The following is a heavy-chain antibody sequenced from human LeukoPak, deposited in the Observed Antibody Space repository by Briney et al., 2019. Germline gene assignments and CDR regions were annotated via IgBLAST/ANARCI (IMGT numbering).Heavy chain of an antibody. D-gene: IGHD3-22*01. J-gene: IGHJ5*02. CDR2: ISGSGGST. CDR1: GFTFSSYA. V-gene: IGHV3-23*01. Sequence: GGSLRLSCAASGFTFSSYAMSWVRQAPGKGLEWVSAISGSGGSTYYADPVKGRFTISRDNSKNTLYLQMNSLRAEDTAVYYCAKDSSGYYANWFDPWGQGTLVTVSS. CDR3: AKDSSGYYANWFDP.